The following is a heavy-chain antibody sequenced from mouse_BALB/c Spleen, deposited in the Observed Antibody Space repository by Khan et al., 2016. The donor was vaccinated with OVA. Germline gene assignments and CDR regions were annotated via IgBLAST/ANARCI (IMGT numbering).Heavy chain of an antibody. D-gene: IGHD1-1*01. J-gene: IGHJ4*01. CDR1: GFTFSSFG. Sequence: EVELVESGGGLVQPGGSRKLSCAASGFTFSSFGMHWVRQAPEKGLEWVAYISSGSRTIFYADTVTGRFTVSRDNPKNTLFLQMTSLRSEDTAMYYCARSTSVVARALDYWGQGTSVTVSS. V-gene: IGHV5-17*02. CDR2: ISSGSRTI. CDR3: ARSTSVVARALDY.